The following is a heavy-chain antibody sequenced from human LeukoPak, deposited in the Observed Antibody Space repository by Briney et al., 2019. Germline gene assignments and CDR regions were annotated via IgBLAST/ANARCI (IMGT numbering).Heavy chain of an antibody. D-gene: IGHD3-22*01. J-gene: IGHJ3*02. V-gene: IGHV3-33*01. Sequence: GRSLRLSCAASGFTFRSYDMHWVRQAPGKWLEWVAVVWYDESNKYYVNSVKGRFTISRDNSKNTLYLQMNSLRVEDTALYYCAREDSSGAFDIWGQGTMVTVSS. CDR3: AREDSSGAFDI. CDR1: GFTFRSYD. CDR2: VWYDESNK.